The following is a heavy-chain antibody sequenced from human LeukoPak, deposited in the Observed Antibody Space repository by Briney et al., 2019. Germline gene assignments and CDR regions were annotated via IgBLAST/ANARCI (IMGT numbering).Heavy chain of an antibody. D-gene: IGHD3-10*01. CDR3: AKEGLWFGELLSVYYYMDV. CDR2: INSSSSYI. Sequence: GWSLRLSCAASGFTFSSYSMNWVRQAPGKGLEWVSSINSSSSYIYYADSVKGRFTISRDNSKNTLYLQMNSLRAEDTAVYYCAKEGLWFGELLSVYYYMDVWGKGTTVTISS. J-gene: IGHJ6*03. V-gene: IGHV3-21*04. CDR1: GFTFSSYS.